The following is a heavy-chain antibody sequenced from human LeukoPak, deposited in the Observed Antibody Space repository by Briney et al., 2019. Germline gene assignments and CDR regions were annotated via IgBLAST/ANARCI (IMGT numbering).Heavy chain of an antibody. CDR1: GGSISSNNYY. D-gene: IGHD4-17*01. CDR2: INDGGST. V-gene: IGHV4-39*07. J-gene: IGHJ5*02. Sequence: PSETLSLTCTVSGGSISSNNYYWGWIRQPPGRGLEWIASINDGGSTYCNPSLKSRVTMSVDTSKNQFSLRLSSVTVADTAMYYCVRDDFGDYTRRFDPWGQGTLVTVSS. CDR3: VRDDFGDYTRRFDP.